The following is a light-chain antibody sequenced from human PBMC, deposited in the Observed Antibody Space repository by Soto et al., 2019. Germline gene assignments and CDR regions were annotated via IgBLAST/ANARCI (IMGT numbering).Light chain of an antibody. Sequence: DIQLTQSPSFLSASVGDRVTITCRASQGISSYLAWYQQKPGKAPKLLIYAASTLQSGVPSRFSGSGSGTEFTLTISSLQPEDFATYYCQQLNSYPLSPWTFGQGTKVEIK. CDR1: QGISSY. CDR2: AAS. V-gene: IGKV1-9*01. CDR3: QQLNSYPLSPWT. J-gene: IGKJ1*01.